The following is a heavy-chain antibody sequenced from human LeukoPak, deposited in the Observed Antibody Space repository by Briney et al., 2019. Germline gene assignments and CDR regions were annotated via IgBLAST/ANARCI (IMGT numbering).Heavy chain of an antibody. D-gene: IGHD2/OR15-2a*01. Sequence: GGSLRLSCAASGFTFSSYAMSWVRQAPGKGLEWVSGISGSDGSTNYADSVKGRVTISRENSKNTLYLQMNSLRAEDTAVYYCAKDSAKKYDDYWGQGTLVTVSS. J-gene: IGHJ4*02. CDR2: ISGSDGST. V-gene: IGHV3-23*01. CDR3: AKDSAKKYDDY. CDR1: GFTFSSYA.